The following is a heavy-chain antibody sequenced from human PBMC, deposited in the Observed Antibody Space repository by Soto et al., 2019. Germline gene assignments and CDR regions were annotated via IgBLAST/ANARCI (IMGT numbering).Heavy chain of an antibody. D-gene: IGHD2-15*01. Sequence: GGSLRLSCAASGFTFSSYSMNWVRQAPGKGLEWVSSISSSSSYIYYADSVKGRFTISRDNAKNSLYLQMNSLRAEDTAVYYCARDRGGGLGYCSGGSCYSGFWFDPWGQGTLVTVSS. J-gene: IGHJ5*02. CDR3: ARDRGGGLGYCSGGSCYSGFWFDP. CDR1: GFTFSSYS. CDR2: ISSSSSYI. V-gene: IGHV3-21*01.